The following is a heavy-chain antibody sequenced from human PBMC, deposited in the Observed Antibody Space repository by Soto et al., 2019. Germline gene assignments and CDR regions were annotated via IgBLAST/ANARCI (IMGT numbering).Heavy chain of an antibody. CDR1: GGSITSSSYY. Sequence: QLHLRASGPGLVKPSETLSLTCTVTGGSITSSSYYWGWIRQPPGKGMEWIGSIYYSGSTYYNPSIKSRVTLSVDTSKNQFSLKLSSVTAADTAVYYCATQEVGGSYVYTFDPWGQGTLVTVSS. V-gene: IGHV4-39*01. J-gene: IGHJ5*02. CDR3: ATQEVGGSYVYTFDP. D-gene: IGHD1-26*01. CDR2: IYYSGST.